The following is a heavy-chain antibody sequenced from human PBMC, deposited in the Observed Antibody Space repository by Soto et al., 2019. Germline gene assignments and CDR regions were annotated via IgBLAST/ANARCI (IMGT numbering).Heavy chain of an antibody. CDR1: CGSISSGGYY. D-gene: IGHD6-13*01. J-gene: IGHJ6*02. CDR3: ARDVIAAAGYYYYGMDV. V-gene: IGHV4-31*03. Sequence: PSETLSLTCTVSCGSISSGGYYWTWIRQHPGKGLEWIGYIYYSGSTYYNPSLKSRVTISADTSKNQFSLKLSSVTAADTAVYYCARDVIAAAGYYYYGMDVWGQGTTVTVSS. CDR2: IYYSGST.